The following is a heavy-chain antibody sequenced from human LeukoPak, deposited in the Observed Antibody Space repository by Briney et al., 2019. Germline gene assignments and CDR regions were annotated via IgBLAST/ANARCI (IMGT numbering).Heavy chain of an antibody. D-gene: IGHD3-22*01. CDR2: INHSGST. CDR1: GFSFSDAW. CDR3: ARLRLGDYYDSSGGFDP. V-gene: IGHV4-34*01. J-gene: IGHJ5*02. Sequence: NPGGSHRLSCAASGFSFSDAWMSWIRQPPGKGLEWIGEINHSGSTNYNPSLKSRVTISVDTSKNQFSLKLSSVTAADTAVYYCARLRLGDYYDSSGGFDPWGQGTLVTVSS.